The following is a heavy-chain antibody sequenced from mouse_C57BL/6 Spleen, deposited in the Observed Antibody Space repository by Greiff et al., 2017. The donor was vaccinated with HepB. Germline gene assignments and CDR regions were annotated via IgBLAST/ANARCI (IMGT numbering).Heavy chain of an antibody. CDR1: GYTFTDYE. CDR3: TRLGGILFDY. CDR2: IDPETGGT. V-gene: IGHV1-15*01. J-gene: IGHJ2*01. Sequence: VKLMESGAELVRPGASVTLSCKASGYTFTDYEMHWVKQTPVHGLEWIGAIDPETGGTAYNQKFKGKAILTADKSSSTAYMELRSLTSEDSAVYYCTRLGGILFDYWGQGTTLTVSS.